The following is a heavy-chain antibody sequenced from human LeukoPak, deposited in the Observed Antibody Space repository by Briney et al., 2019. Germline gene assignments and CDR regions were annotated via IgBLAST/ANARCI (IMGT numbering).Heavy chain of an antibody. CDR3: ARGGDSSSYQDY. D-gene: IGHD6-13*01. CDR1: GGSFSGYY. CDR2: INHSGST. Sequence: SETLSLTCAVYGGSFSGYYWSWIRQPPGKGLEWIGEINHSGSTNYNPSLKSRVTISVDTPKNQFSLKLSSVTAADTAVYYCARGGDSSSYQDYWGQGTLVTVSS. V-gene: IGHV4-34*01. J-gene: IGHJ4*02.